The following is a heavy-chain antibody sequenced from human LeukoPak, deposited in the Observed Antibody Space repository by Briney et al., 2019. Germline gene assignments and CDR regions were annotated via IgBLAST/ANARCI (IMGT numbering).Heavy chain of an antibody. CDR3: ARVMSRCSSTSCPLVY. D-gene: IGHD2-2*01. Sequence: ASVKVSCKASGYTFTSYGISWARQAPGQGLEWMGWISAYNGNTNYAQKLQGRVTMTTDTSTSTAYMELRSLRSDDTAVYYCARVMSRCSSTSCPLVYWGQGTLVTVSS. CDR2: ISAYNGNT. V-gene: IGHV1-18*01. J-gene: IGHJ4*02. CDR1: GYTFTSYG.